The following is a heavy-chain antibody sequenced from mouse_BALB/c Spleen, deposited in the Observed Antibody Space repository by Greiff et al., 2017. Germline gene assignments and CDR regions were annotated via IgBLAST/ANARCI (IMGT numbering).Heavy chain of an antibody. CDR2: ISDGGSYT. V-gene: IGHV5-4*02. Sequence: EVHLVESGGGLVKPGGSLKLSCAASGFTFSDYYMYWVRQTPEKRLEWVATISDGGSYTYYPDSVKGRFTISRDNAKNNLYLQMSSLKSEDTALYYCARPGFYDSAWFAYWGQGTLVTVSA. CDR1: GFTFSDYY. J-gene: IGHJ3*01. CDR3: ARPGFYDSAWFAY. D-gene: IGHD2-3*01.